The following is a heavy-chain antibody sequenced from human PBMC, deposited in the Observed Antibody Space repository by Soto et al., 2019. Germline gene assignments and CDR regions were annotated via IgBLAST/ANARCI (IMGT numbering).Heavy chain of an antibody. Sequence: GGSLRLSCAASGFTFSSYSMNWVRQAPGKGLEWVSSISSSSSYIYYADSVKGRFTISRDNAKNSLYLQMNSLRAEDTAVYYCAKAPSSDCNSGACSLRSWGQGTLVTVSS. V-gene: IGHV3-21*01. D-gene: IGHD2-21*01. CDR1: GFTFSSYS. J-gene: IGHJ5*02. CDR2: ISSSSSYI. CDR3: AKAPSSDCNSGACSLRS.